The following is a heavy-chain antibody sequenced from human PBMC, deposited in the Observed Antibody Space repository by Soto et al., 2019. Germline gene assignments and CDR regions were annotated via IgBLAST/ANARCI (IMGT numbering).Heavy chain of an antibody. CDR1: GGSFSGYY. CDR2: IGHSGDT. V-gene: IGHV4-34*01. CDR3: ARNFDF. Sequence: QVQLEQWGAGLLKPSETLSLTCAVYGGSFSGYYWSWVRQPPGKGLEWIGDIGHSGDTNYKPSLKSRVTISVDTSKNQFSLILSSVTAADTAVYYCARNFDFRGRGTLITVSS. J-gene: IGHJ2*01.